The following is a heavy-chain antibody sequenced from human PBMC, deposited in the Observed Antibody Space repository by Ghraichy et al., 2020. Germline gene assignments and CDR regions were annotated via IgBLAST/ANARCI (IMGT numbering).Heavy chain of an antibody. CDR3: GSLRGGRWLQFDY. Sequence: KVSCKGSGYSFTSYWIGWVRQMPGKGLEWMGIIYPGDSDTRYSPSFQGQVTISADKSISTAYLQWSSLKASDTAMYYCGSLRGGRWLQFDYWGQGTLVTVSS. V-gene: IGHV5-51*01. J-gene: IGHJ4*02. D-gene: IGHD5-24*01. CDR2: IYPGDSDT. CDR1: GYSFTSYW.